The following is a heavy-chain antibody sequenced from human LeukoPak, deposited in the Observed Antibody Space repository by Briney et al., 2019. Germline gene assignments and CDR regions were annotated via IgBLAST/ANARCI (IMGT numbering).Heavy chain of an antibody. V-gene: IGHV3-73*01. CDR1: GFTFSGSA. D-gene: IGHD5-24*01. CDR3: TRRGDGYNRD. J-gene: IGHJ4*02. Sequence: PGRSLRLSCAASGFTFSGSAMHWVRQASGKGLEWVGRIRSKANSYATAYAASVKGRFTISRDDSKNTAYLQMNSLKTEDTAVYYCTRRGDGYNRDWGQGTLVTVSS. CDR2: IRSKANSYAT.